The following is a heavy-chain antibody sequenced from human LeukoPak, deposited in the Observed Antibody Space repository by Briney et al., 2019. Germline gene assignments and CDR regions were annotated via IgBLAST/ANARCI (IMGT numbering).Heavy chain of an antibody. CDR3: ASQWELLGDAFDI. V-gene: IGHV3-48*03. Sequence: GSLGLSCAASGFTFSSYEMNWVRQAPGKGLEWVSYISSSGSTIYYADSVKGRFTISRDNAKNSLYLQMNSLRAEDTAVYYCASQWELLGDAFDIWGQGTMVTVSS. J-gene: IGHJ3*02. CDR1: GFTFSSYE. D-gene: IGHD1-26*01. CDR2: ISSSGSTI.